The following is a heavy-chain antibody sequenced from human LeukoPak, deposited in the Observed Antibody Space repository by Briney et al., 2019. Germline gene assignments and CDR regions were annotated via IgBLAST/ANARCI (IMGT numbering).Heavy chain of an antibody. D-gene: IGHD3-22*01. CDR1: DYTIGSGYS. CDR3: ARDLSVYYYYYFDF. V-gene: IGHV4-38-2*02. CDR2: ISHTGTT. J-gene: IGHJ4*02. Sequence: SETPSLTCTVSDYTIGSGYSWGWIRQPPGKGLEWIATISHTGTTYYNPSLKTRVTMTLDTSRNQFSLRLSSVTAADTAVYYCARDLSVYYYYYFDFWGQGTLVTVSS.